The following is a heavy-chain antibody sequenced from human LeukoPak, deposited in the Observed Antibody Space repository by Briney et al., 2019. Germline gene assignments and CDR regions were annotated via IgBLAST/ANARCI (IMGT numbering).Heavy chain of an antibody. D-gene: IGHD5-18*01. Sequence: PSQTLSLTCTVSGGSISSGDYYWSWIRQHPGKGLEWIGYIYYSGDTYYNPSLKSRVTISVDTSKNQFPLKLSSVTAADTAVYYCARAPRDTNSWYYFDYWGQGTLVSVSS. V-gene: IGHV4-31*02. CDR1: GGSISSGDYY. J-gene: IGHJ4*02. CDR3: ARAPRDTNSWYYFDY. CDR2: IYYSGDT.